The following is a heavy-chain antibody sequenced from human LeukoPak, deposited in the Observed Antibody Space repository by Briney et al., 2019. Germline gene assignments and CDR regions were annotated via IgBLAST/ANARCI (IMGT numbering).Heavy chain of an antibody. CDR2: ISWNSGSI. CDR3: EKDMGAGDTAILVEY. CDR1: GFTFDDYA. D-gene: IGHD5-18*01. Sequence: GGSLRLSCAASGFTFDDYAMHWVRQAPGKGLEWVSGISWNSGSIGYADSVKGRFTISRDNAKNSLYLQMNSLRAEDTALYYCEKDMGAGDTAILVEYWGQGTLVPVSS. J-gene: IGHJ4*02. V-gene: IGHV3-9*01.